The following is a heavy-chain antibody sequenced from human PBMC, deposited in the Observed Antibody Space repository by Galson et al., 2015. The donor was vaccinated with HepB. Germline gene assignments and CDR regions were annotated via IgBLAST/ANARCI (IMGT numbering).Heavy chain of an antibody. CDR3: ARVGGARFLEWLPRGNWFDP. V-gene: IGHV4-34*01. Sequence: ETLSLTCAVYGGSYSGYYWSWIRQPPGKGLEWIGEINHSGSTNYNPSLKSRVTISVDTSKNQFSLKLSSVTAADTAVYYCARVGGARFLEWLPRGNWFDPWGQGTLVTVSS. CDR2: INHSGST. CDR1: GGSYSGYY. J-gene: IGHJ5*02. D-gene: IGHD3-3*01.